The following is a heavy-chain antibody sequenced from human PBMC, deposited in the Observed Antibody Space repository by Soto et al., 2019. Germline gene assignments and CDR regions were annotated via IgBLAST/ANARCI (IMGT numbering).Heavy chain of an antibody. J-gene: IGHJ1*01. CDR3: ARWTDYAYFQP. Sequence: SETLSLTCSVSGGSISSYYWSWIRQPPGKGLEWIAYIYHSGSTNYNPSLKSRVTISVDTSKDQFSLKLSSLTAADTAVYYCARWTDYAYFQPWGVGTPATVCS. D-gene: IGHD4-17*01. V-gene: IGHV4-59*01. CDR2: IYHSGST. CDR1: GGSISSYY.